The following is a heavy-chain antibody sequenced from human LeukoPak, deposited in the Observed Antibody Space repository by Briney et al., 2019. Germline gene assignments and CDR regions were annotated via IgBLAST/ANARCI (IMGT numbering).Heavy chain of an antibody. CDR2: MNPNSGYT. V-gene: IGHV1-8*01. J-gene: IGHJ4*02. CDR1: GYTLPSYD. Sequence: ASVKVSCKGSGYTLPSYDINWVREATGQGLEWMGRMNPNSGYTAYAQRFQGRVTMTRNTSISTAYMELRSLRSEDTAVYYCARGPRSSSWYGIPFDYWGQGTLVTVSS. CDR3: ARGPRSSSWYGIPFDY. D-gene: IGHD6-13*01.